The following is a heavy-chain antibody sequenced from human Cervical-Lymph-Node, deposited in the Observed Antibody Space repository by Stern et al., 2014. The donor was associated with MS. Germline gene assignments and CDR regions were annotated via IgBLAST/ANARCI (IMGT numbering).Heavy chain of an antibody. CDR1: GFTFRDYS. CDR2: IAGSSGTK. Sequence: EVQLVESGGGLVQPGGSLRLSCAGSGFTFRDYSLNWVRPAPGKGLEWVSYIAGSSGTKSYADSVKGRFTISRDNAQNSLYLQMNSLRAEDTAVYYCATSLWFGLDYWSQGTLVTVSS. D-gene: IGHD3-10*01. J-gene: IGHJ4*02. V-gene: IGHV3-48*01. CDR3: ATSLWFGLDY.